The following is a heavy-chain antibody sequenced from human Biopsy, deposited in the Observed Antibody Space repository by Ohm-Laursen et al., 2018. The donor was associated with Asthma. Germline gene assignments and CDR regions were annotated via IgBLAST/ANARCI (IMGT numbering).Heavy chain of an antibody. D-gene: IGHD6-19*01. CDR2: MSYDGSSI. CDR1: GFSFGSYG. J-gene: IGHJ4*02. CDR3: AREGVAGTHIED. Sequence: SSLRLSCAASGFSFGSYGMHWVRQAPGKGLEWVAVMSYDGSSIYYADSVKGRFTISRDNSKNTLSLQMNSLTAEDTAVYYCAREGVAGTHIEDWGQGTLVTVSS. V-gene: IGHV3-30*03.